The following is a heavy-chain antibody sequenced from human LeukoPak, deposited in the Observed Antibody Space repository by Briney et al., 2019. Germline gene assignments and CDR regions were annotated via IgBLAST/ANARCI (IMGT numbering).Heavy chain of an antibody. CDR1: GFTFNVFH. J-gene: IGHJ4*01. Sequence: PGGSLRLSCAASGFTFNVFHMNWVRQAQGKGLEWISSITSSGTYITYADSIQGRFTISRDNAKNSLYLQMNSLRVDDTALYYCARASGGWDLDYWGHGTLVTVSS. V-gene: IGHV3-21*01. D-gene: IGHD1-26*01. CDR2: ITSSGTYI. CDR3: ARASGGWDLDY.